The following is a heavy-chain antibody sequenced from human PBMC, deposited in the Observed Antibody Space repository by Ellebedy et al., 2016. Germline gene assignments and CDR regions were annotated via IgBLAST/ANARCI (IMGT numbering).Heavy chain of an antibody. V-gene: IGHV3-23*01. D-gene: IGHD6-13*01. J-gene: IGHJ4*02. CDR2: ISSSGDKT. CDR1: GYTFTSYA. Sequence: ASVKVSCKASGYTFTSYAMNWVRQAPGKGLEWVSGISSSGDKTYYADSVKGRFTITRDNSKNTLYLQMNSLRAEDTAVYYCAKGGYSSSWYCLNYWGQGTLVTVSS. CDR3: AKGGYSSSWYCLNY.